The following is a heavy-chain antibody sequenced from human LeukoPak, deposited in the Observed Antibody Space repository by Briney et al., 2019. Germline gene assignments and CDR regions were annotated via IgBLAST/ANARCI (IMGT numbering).Heavy chain of an antibody. Sequence: PSETLSLTCTVSGGSISSGSYYWSWIRQPAGKGLEWIGRIYTSGSTNYNPSLKSRVTISVDTSKNQFSLKLSSVTAADTAVYYCAREMNYDFWSGYRLDPWGQGTLVTVSS. CDR2: IYTSGST. V-gene: IGHV4-61*02. J-gene: IGHJ5*02. CDR3: AREMNYDFWSGYRLDP. CDR1: GGSISSGSYY. D-gene: IGHD3-3*01.